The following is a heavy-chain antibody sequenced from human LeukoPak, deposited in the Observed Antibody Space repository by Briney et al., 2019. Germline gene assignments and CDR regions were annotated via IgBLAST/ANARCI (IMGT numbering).Heavy chain of an antibody. Sequence: ASVKVSCKASGYTFTSYYMHWVRQAPGQGLEWMGIINPSGGSTSYAQKFQGRVTMTRDTSTSTVYMELSSLRSEDTAVYYCARGAAAGTGSGYYYYGMDVWGQGTTVTVSS. CDR2: INPSGGST. D-gene: IGHD6-13*01. V-gene: IGHV1-46*01. CDR3: ARGAAAGTGSGYYYYGMDV. J-gene: IGHJ6*02. CDR1: GYTFTSYY.